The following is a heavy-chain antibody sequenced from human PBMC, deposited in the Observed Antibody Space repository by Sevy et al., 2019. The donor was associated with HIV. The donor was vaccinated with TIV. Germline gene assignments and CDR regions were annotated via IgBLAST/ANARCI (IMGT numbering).Heavy chain of an antibody. CDR1: GGSVSSGGHY. D-gene: IGHD3-3*02. V-gene: IGHV4-61*08. CDR2: IHYSGNT. J-gene: IGHJ6*02. CDR3: AGDRIFAVGFNGMDV. Sequence: SETLSLTCTVSGGSVSSGGHYWGWVRQPPGKGLEWIGYIHYSGNTNYNPSLKSRVTISVETSKGQFSLKLSSVTAADTAVYYCAGDRIFAVGFNGMDVWGQGTTVTVSS.